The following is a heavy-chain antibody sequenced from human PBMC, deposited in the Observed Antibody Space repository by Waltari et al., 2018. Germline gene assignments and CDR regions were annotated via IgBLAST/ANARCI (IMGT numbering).Heavy chain of an antibody. CDR3: ARVLGGSGSYYNVLYRPSTSLGMDV. D-gene: IGHD3-10*01. V-gene: IGHV3-48*03. CDR2: ISSSGSTI. Sequence: EVQLVESGGGLVQPGGSLRLSCAASGFTFSSYEMNWVRQAPGKGLEGVSYISSSGSTIYYADSVKGRFTTSRDNAKNSLYLQMNSLRAEDTAVYYCARVLGGSGSYYNVLYRPSTSLGMDVWGQGTTVTVSS. J-gene: IGHJ6*02. CDR1: GFTFSSYE.